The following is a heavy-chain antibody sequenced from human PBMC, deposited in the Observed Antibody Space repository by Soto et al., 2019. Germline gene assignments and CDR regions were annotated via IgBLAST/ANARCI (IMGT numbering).Heavy chain of an antibody. J-gene: IGHJ3*01. Sequence: SETLSLTCAVSGFSVSSGNYWGWIRKHPGKGLEWIGSVYHGGNTYYNPSLRSRVSISIDLTRNQFSLKLTSVTAADTAAYYCARARWYDAFNVWGQGTVVTVSS. D-gene: IGHD2-15*01. CDR2: VYHGGNT. V-gene: IGHV4-38-2*01. CDR1: GFSVSSGNY. CDR3: ARARWYDAFNV.